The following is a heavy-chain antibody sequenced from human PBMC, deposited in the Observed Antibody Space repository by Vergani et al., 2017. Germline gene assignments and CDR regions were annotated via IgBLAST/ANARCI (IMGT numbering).Heavy chain of an antibody. J-gene: IGHJ4*02. CDR1: GGTFISYA. Sequence: QVQLVQSGAEVKKPGSSVKVSCKASGGTFISYAISWVRQAPGQGLEWMGRIIPIFGTANYGQKFQGRVTITADKSTSTAYMDLSSLRSEDTAVYYCAREPLLGSGDVRLHSDYWGQGTPVTVSS. CDR3: AREPLLGSGDVRLHSDY. V-gene: IGHV1-69*13. CDR2: IIPIFGTA. D-gene: IGHD3-10*01.